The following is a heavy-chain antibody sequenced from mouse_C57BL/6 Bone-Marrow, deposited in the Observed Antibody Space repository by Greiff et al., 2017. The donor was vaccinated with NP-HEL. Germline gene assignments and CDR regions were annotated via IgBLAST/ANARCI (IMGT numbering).Heavy chain of an antibody. CDR3: AGSKTAMDY. V-gene: IGHV1-50*01. CDR1: GYTFTSYW. D-gene: IGHD2-5*01. CDR2: IDPSDSYT. J-gene: IGHJ4*01. Sequence: QVQLQQPGAELVKPGASVKLSCKASGYTFTSYWMQWVKQRPGQGLEWIGEIDPSDSYTNYNQKFKGKATLTVDTSSSTAYMQLSSLTSEDSAVYYCAGSKTAMDYWGQGTSVTVSS.